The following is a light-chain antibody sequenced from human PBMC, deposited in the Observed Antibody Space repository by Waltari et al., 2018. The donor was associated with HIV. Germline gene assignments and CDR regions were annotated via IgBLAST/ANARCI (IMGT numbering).Light chain of an antibody. CDR2: SNN. Sequence: QSVLTQPPSASETPGQRVAISCPGSSPDIGSNALNWYHQLPGTAPKLLIYSNNQRPSGVPDRFSGSKSGTSASLAISGLQSEDEADYYCAAWDDSLNGPHVVFGGGTKLTVL. V-gene: IGLV1-44*01. CDR3: AAWDDSLNGPHVV. CDR1: SPDIGSNA. J-gene: IGLJ2*01.